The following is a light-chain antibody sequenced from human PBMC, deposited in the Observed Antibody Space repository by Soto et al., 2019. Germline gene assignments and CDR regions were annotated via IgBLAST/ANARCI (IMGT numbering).Light chain of an antibody. J-gene: IGKJ3*01. CDR2: RAS. V-gene: IGKV3-20*01. Sequence: EIVLTQSPGTLSLSPGERATLSCRASQTISSSFLAWYQQKPGQAPRLLIYRASRRAPGIPDRFSGSGSWTEFTLTLSRLEPEDFAVYYCHQFGSSPLDTFGPGTKVEIK. CDR3: HQFGSSPLDT. CDR1: QTISSSF.